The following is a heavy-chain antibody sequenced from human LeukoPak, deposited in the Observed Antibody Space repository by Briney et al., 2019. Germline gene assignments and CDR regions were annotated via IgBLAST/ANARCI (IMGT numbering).Heavy chain of an antibody. V-gene: IGHV3-7*04. D-gene: IGHD4-17*01. Sequence: GGSLRLSCAASGFTFSSYWMSWVRQAPGKGLEWVANIKQDGSEKYYVDSVKGRFTISRDNAKNSLYLQMNSLRAEDTAVYYCARGPTVTNAPGGYFQHWGQGTLVTVSS. CDR1: GFTFSSYW. J-gene: IGHJ1*01. CDR2: IKQDGSEK. CDR3: ARGPTVTNAPGGYFQH.